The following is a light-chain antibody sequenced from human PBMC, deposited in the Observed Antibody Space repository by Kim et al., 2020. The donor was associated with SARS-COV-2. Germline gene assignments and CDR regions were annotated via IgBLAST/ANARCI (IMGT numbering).Light chain of an antibody. CDR1: SLSSYY. Sequence: SSELTQDPAVSVALGQTVRITCQGDSLSSYYASWYQQKPGQAPVLVLYGKNNRPSGIPDRFSGSSSGNTASLTITGAQAEDEAEYYCNSRDSSGNHYEFGRGTKITVL. CDR2: GKN. J-gene: IGLJ3*02. V-gene: IGLV3-19*01. CDR3: NSRDSSGNHYE.